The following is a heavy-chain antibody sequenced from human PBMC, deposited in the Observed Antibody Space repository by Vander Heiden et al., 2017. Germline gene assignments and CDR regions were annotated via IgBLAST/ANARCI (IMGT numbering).Heavy chain of an antibody. Sequence: QVQLVQSGAELKKPGAPVKVPCKPSGYTFTGYYMHWVRQAPGQGLEWMGWINPNSGGTNYAQKFQGRVSMTRDTSISTAYMELSRLRSDDTAVYYCAREWAAAGHPLDYWGQGTLVTVSS. CDR2: INPNSGGT. CDR1: GYTFTGYY. J-gene: IGHJ4*02. V-gene: IGHV1-2*02. D-gene: IGHD6-13*01. CDR3: AREWAAAGHPLDY.